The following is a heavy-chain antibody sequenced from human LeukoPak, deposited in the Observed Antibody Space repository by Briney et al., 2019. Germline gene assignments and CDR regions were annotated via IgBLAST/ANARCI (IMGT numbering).Heavy chain of an antibody. D-gene: IGHD3-22*01. CDR3: ARESPPYYYDS. CDR2: IVPILGTA. Sequence: SVKVSCKASGGTFSSYAISWVRQAPGQGLEWMGRIVPILGTANYAQKFQGRVTTTTDESTSTAYMELSSLRSEDTAVYYCARESPPYYYDSWGQGTLVTVSS. CDR1: GGTFSSYA. V-gene: IGHV1-69*11. J-gene: IGHJ4*02.